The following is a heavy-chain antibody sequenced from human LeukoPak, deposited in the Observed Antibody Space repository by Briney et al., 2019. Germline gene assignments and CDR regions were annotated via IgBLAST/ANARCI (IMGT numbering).Heavy chain of an antibody. CDR1: GFTFSSYA. CDR2: ISGSGGST. Sequence: GGSLRLSCVASGFTFSSYAMSWVRQAPGKGLEWVSAISGSGGSTYYADSVKGRFTISRDNSKNTLYLQMNSLRAEDTAVYYSAKEAPYYDFWSGYLARAPYYFDYWGQGTLVTVSS. CDR3: AKEAPYYDFWSGYLARAPYYFDY. J-gene: IGHJ4*02. V-gene: IGHV3-23*01. D-gene: IGHD3-3*01.